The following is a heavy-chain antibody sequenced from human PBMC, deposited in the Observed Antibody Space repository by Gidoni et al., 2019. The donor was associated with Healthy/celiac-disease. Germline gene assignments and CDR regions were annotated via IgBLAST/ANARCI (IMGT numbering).Heavy chain of an antibody. J-gene: IGHJ3*02. V-gene: IGHV4-4*07. CDR2: IYTSGST. CDR1: GGSISSYY. D-gene: IGHD3-22*01. CDR3: ARGQYYYDSSGYFMDGVAFDI. Sequence: QVQLQESGPGLVKPSETLSLTCTVPGGSISSYYWSWIRQPAGKGLEWIGRIYTSGSTNYNPSLKSRVTMSVDTSKNQFSLKLSSVTAADTAVYYCARGQYYYDSSGYFMDGVAFDIWGQGTMVTVSS.